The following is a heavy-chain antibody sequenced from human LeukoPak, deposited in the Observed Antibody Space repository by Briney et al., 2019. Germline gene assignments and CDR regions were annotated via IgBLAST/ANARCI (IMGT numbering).Heavy chain of an antibody. CDR1: GFTFSSYA. CDR2: INGGSSGST. V-gene: IGHV3-23*01. Sequence: GGSLRLSCAASGFTFSSYAMSWVRQAPGKGLEWVSAINGGSSGSTYYTDSVKGRFTISRDNSKNTLYLQMNSPRAEDTAVYYCAKTHYDILDFWGRGTLVTVSS. D-gene: IGHD3-9*01. CDR3: AKTHYDILDF. J-gene: IGHJ4*02.